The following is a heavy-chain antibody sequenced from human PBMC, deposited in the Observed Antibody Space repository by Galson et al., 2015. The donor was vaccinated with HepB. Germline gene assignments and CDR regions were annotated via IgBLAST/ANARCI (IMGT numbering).Heavy chain of an antibody. Sequence: SVKVSCKASGGTFSSYSITWVRQAPGQGLEWMGRIIPDLGIPNYAQNFQGRVTITADKSTTTAYMELSSLRSDDTAVYYCARRYCSSTSCSLDDAFDIWGQGTMVTVSS. CDR1: GGTFSSYS. CDR2: IIPDLGIP. J-gene: IGHJ3*02. CDR3: ARRYCSSTSCSLDDAFDI. D-gene: IGHD2-2*01. V-gene: IGHV1-69*02.